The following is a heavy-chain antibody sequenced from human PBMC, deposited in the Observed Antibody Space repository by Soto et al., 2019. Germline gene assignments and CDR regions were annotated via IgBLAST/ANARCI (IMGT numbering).Heavy chain of an antibody. CDR3: AKSPRRNYGSGSYYY. D-gene: IGHD3-10*01. CDR2: ISGSGGST. J-gene: IGHJ4*02. V-gene: IGHV3-23*01. CDR1: GFTFSSYA. Sequence: EVQLLESGGGLVQPGGSLRLSCAASGFTFSSYAMSWVRQAPGKGLEWVSAISGSGGSTYYADSVKGGFTISRDNSKNTLYLQMNSLRAEDTAVYYCAKSPRRNYGSGSYYYWGQGTLVTVSS.